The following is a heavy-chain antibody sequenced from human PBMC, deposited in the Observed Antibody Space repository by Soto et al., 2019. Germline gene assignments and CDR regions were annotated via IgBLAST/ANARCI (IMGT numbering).Heavy chain of an antibody. V-gene: IGHV4-30-4*01. CDR2: IHSSGSI. J-gene: IGHJ1*01. D-gene: IGHD3-22*01. CDR3: ARDLDGLHDDTSGPFPRPG. CDR1: GGSISSDDYY. Sequence: LSLTCTVSGGSISSDDYYWSWIRQAPGRGLEWIGYIHSSGSIYYNPSLKSRATMSIDTAGNQFSLKVSPVTVADTAVYYCARDLDGLHDDTSGPFPRPGWGQGTLVTVSS.